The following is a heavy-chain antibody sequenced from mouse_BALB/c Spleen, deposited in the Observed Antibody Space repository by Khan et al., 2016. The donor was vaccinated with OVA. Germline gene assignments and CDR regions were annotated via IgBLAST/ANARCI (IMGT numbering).Heavy chain of an antibody. V-gene: IGHV2-9*02. CDR1: GFSLTSYG. Sequence: VQLQESGPGLVAPSQSLSITCTVSGFSLTSYGVHWVRQPPGKGLEWLGVIWAGGSKNYNSALMSRLSICKDNSKRQVFLKMNSLQTDNTAMYYGDRLEVMWGQGTTLTVSS. CDR3: DRLEVM. J-gene: IGHJ2*01. D-gene: IGHD2-2*01. CDR2: IWAGGSK.